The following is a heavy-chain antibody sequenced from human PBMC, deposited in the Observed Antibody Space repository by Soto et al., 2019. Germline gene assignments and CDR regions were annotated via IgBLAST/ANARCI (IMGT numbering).Heavy chain of an antibody. CDR2: IIPILGIA. Sequence: ASVKVSCKASGGTFSSYTISWVRQAPGQGLEWMGRIIPILGIANYAQKLQGRVTMTTDTSTSTAYMELRSLRSDDTAVYYCARVAYGDYADAFDIWGQGTMVTVSS. CDR3: ARVAYGDYADAFDI. J-gene: IGHJ3*02. CDR1: GGTFSSYT. D-gene: IGHD4-17*01. V-gene: IGHV1-69*02.